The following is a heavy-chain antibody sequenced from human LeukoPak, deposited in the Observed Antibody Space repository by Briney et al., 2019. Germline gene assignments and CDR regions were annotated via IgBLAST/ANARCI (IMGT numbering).Heavy chain of an antibody. Sequence: SETLSLTCSVSGGSITDTTYFWGWIRQPPGKGLEWIGSIYYRGNTNYSPPLKSRVTLFVDTSKNQFSLKLTSVTAADTAIYYCARRKVAAEIDYWGQGTLVTVSS. D-gene: IGHD6-13*01. V-gene: IGHV4-39*01. CDR3: ARRKVAAEIDY. J-gene: IGHJ4*02. CDR1: GGSITDTTYF. CDR2: IYYRGNT.